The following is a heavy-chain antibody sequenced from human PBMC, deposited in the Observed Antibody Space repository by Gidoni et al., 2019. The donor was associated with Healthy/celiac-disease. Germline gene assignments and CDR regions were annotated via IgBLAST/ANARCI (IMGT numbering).Heavy chain of an antibody. Sequence: QLQLQESGPGLVKPSETLSITCTVSGGSISSSSYYWGWIRQPPGKGLEWIGIIYYSGSTYYNPSLKSRVTISVYTSKNQFSLKLISVTAADTAVYYCARRGPLVVAATYFDYWGQGTLVTVSS. CDR3: ARRGPLVVAATYFDY. CDR2: IYYSGST. V-gene: IGHV4-39*01. D-gene: IGHD2-15*01. J-gene: IGHJ4*02. CDR1: GGSISSSSYY.